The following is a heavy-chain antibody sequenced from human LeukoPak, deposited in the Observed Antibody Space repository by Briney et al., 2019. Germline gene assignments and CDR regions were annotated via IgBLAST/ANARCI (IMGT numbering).Heavy chain of an antibody. CDR1: GFTFRDAA. V-gene: IGHV3-48*03. D-gene: IGHD4-23*01. CDR2: ISSVGNTI. Sequence: GGSLRLSCAASGFTFRDAATTWVRQAPGKGLEWVSYISSVGNTIYYADSVKGRFTISRDNAKNSLYLQMNSLRAEDTAIYYCARSTVVPRADFDIWGQGTMVTVSS. J-gene: IGHJ3*02. CDR3: ARSTVVPRADFDI.